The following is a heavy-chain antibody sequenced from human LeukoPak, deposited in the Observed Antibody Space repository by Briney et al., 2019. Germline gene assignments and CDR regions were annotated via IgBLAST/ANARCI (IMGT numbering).Heavy chain of an antibody. CDR1: GDSVSSNSVT. Sequence: SQTLSLTCAISGDSVSSNSVTGNWIRQSPSRGLELLGRTYYRSTWYNDYAVSVRGRITVNPDTSKNQFSLHLNSVTPEDTAVYYCARRLTQYDCFDPWGQGILVTVSS. CDR3: ARRLTQYDCFDP. J-gene: IGHJ5*02. CDR2: TYYRSTWYN. V-gene: IGHV6-1*01. D-gene: IGHD2-2*01.